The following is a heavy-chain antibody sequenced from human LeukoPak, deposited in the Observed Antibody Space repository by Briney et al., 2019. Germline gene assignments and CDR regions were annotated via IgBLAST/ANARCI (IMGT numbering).Heavy chain of an antibody. CDR1: GFTFNNYW. Sequence: GGSLRLSCAASGFTFNNYWIHWVRQVPGKGLVWVSRINNDGSSASYVDSVKGRFTIPRDNAKNSLFLQMNSLGAEDTAVYYCARGGLTITMFGVPIIRNFDYWGQGTLVTVSS. CDR2: INNDGSSA. V-gene: IGHV3-74*01. D-gene: IGHD3-3*01. CDR3: ARGGLTITMFGVPIIRNFDY. J-gene: IGHJ4*02.